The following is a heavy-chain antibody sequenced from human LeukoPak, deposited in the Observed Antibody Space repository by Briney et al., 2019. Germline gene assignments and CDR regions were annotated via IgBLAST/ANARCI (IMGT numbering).Heavy chain of an antibody. CDR1: GGSISSGDYY. CDR3: ARGKPAPGDY. V-gene: IGHV4-61*08. D-gene: IGHD2-2*01. CDR2: IYYSGST. J-gene: IGHJ4*02. Sequence: SETLSLTCTVSGGSISSGDYYWSWIRQPPGKGLEWIGYIYYSGSTNYNPSLKSRVTISVDMSKNQFSLKLSSVTAADTAVYYCARGKPAPGDYWGQGTLVTVSS.